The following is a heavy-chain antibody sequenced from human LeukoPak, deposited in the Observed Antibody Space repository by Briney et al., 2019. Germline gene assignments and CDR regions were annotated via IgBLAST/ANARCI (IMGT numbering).Heavy chain of an antibody. Sequence: SETLSLTCAVYGGSFSGYYWSWIRQPPGEGLEWIGEINHSGSTNYNPSLKSRVTISVDTSKNQFSLKLSSVTAADTAVYYCARGREQWLPPYYYYYYMDVWGKGTTVTVSS. CDR3: ARGREQWLPPYYYYYYMDV. D-gene: IGHD6-19*01. CDR2: INHSGST. V-gene: IGHV4-34*01. J-gene: IGHJ6*03. CDR1: GGSFSGYY.